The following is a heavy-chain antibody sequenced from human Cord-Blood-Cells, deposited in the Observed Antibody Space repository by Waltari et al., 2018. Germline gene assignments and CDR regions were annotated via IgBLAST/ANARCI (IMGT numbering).Heavy chain of an antibody. CDR3: ARDPGRPYSSSWFDY. J-gene: IGHJ4*02. D-gene: IGHD6-13*01. CDR2: IKQDGSEK. Sequence: EVQLVESGGGLVQPGGSLRLSCAASGFTVRSYWMSWVRQAPGKGLEWVANIKQDGSEKYYVDSVKGRFTISRDNAKNSLYLQMNSLRAEDTAVYYCARDPGRPYSSSWFDYWGQGTLVTVSS. V-gene: IGHV3-7*05. CDR1: GFTVRSYW.